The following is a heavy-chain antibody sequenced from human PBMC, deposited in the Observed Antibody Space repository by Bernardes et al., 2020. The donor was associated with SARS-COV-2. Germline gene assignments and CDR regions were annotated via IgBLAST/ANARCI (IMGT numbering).Heavy chain of an antibody. J-gene: IGHJ4*02. D-gene: IGHD3-10*01. CDR2: IKSKTDGGTT. CDR3: TTVPFFGEILGMDY. CDR1: GFTFSNAW. Sequence: GGSLRLSCAASGFTFSNAWMSWVRQAPGKGLEWVGRIKSKTDGGTTDYAAPVKGRFTISRDDSRNTLYLQMSSLKTEDTAVYYCTTVPFFGEILGMDYWGQGTLVTVSS. V-gene: IGHV3-15*01.